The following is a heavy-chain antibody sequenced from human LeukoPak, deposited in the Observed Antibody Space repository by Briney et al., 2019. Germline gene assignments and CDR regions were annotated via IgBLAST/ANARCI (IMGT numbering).Heavy chain of an antibody. CDR3: AKDGSSGYYYAFDY. J-gene: IGHJ4*02. CDR1: GFTFSSYG. V-gene: IGHV3-30*18. Sequence: GGSLRLSCAASGFTFSSYGMHWVRQAPGKGLERVAVISYDGSNKYYADSVKGRFTISRDNSKNTLYLQMNSLRAEDTAVYYCAKDGSSGYYYAFDYWGQGTLVTVSS. D-gene: IGHD3-22*01. CDR2: ISYDGSNK.